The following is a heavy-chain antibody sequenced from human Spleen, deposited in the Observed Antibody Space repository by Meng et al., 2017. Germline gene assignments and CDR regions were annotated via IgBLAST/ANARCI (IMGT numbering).Heavy chain of an antibody. CDR1: GESLSGYY. J-gene: IGHJ4*02. CDR2: INHGGST. D-gene: IGHD3-22*01. Sequence: QVQLQTRGTVLCNPSATLSLPCAVYGESLSGYYWSWIRQPTGKGLEWIGEINHGGSTNYNPSLKSRVTISVDTSKNHFSLNLTSVTAADTAVYYCTRGKKYYYDSTGYFAYWGQGTLVTVPS. V-gene: IGHV4-34*01. CDR3: TRGKKYYYDSTGYFAY.